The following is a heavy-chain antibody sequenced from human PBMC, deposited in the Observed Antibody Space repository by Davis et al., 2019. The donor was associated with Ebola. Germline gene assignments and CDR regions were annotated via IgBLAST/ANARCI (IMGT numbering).Heavy chain of an antibody. CDR2: IKQDGSEK. CDR1: GFTFSSYA. CDR3: ARAGWELAILLDAFDI. J-gene: IGHJ3*02. V-gene: IGHV3-7*01. D-gene: IGHD1-26*01. Sequence: PGGSLRLSCAASGFTFSSYAMSWVRQAPGKGLEWVANIKQDGSEKYYVDSVKGRFTISRDNAKNSLYLQMNSLRAEDTAVYYCARAGWELAILLDAFDIWGQGTMVTVSS.